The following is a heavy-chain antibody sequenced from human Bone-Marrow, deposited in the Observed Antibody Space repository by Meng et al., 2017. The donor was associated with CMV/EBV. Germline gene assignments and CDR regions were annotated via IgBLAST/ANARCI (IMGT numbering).Heavy chain of an antibody. D-gene: IGHD3-3*01. CDR2: INHSGST. CDR1: GGSFSGYY. Sequence: SETLSLTCAVYGGSFSGYYWSWIRQPPGKGLEWIGEINHSGSTNYNPSLKSRVTISVDTSKNQFSLKLSSVTAADTAVYYCARAELRFLERLLPKYGMDVWGQGTTVTVSS. V-gene: IGHV4-34*01. CDR3: ARAELRFLERLLPKYGMDV. J-gene: IGHJ6*02.